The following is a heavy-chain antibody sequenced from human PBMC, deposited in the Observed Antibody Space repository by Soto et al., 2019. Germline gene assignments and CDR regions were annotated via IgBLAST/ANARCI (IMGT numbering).Heavy chain of an antibody. CDR3: TSNTFGLRDT. Sequence: MQMVESGGGSVQPGGSLRLSCAASGFPFSHYWMHWVRQTPGKGLVWVSRINPAGTITNYADSVEGRFTISRDNADNALFLQMNSLSAEDTAIYYCTSNTFGLRDTWGQGTLVTVSS. D-gene: IGHD3-16*01. J-gene: IGHJ5*02. CDR2: INPAGTIT. V-gene: IGHV3-74*01. CDR1: GFPFSHYW.